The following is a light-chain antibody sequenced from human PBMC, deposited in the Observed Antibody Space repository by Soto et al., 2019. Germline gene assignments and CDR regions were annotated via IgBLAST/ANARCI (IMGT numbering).Light chain of an antibody. Sequence: QSALTQPPSASGSPGQSVTISCTGTSSDVGGYNYVSWFQQHPGKAPKLMIYEVNKWPSGVPDRFSGSKSGNTASLTVSGLQAEDEADYYCSSFAASNTVVFGGGTKLTVL. CDR1: SSDVGGYNY. V-gene: IGLV2-8*01. J-gene: IGLJ2*01. CDR3: SSFAASNTVV. CDR2: EVN.